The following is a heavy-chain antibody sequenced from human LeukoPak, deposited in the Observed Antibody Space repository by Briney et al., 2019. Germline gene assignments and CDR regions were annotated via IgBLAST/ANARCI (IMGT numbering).Heavy chain of an antibody. J-gene: IGHJ6*02. CDR3: AREDPQTTVPEGMDV. D-gene: IGHD4-17*01. Sequence: SETLSLTCTVSGGSISHYYWSWIRQSPGKGLEWIGYIYYSGTTNYNPSLKSRVTISVDTSRNQFSLQLRSVTAADTAVYYCAREDPQTTVPEGMDVWGQGTTVTVSS. CDR2: IYYSGTT. V-gene: IGHV4-59*01. CDR1: GGSISHYY.